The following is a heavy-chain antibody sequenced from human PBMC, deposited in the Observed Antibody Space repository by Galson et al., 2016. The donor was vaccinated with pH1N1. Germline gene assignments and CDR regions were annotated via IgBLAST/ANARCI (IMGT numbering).Heavy chain of an antibody. CDR2: MYPDDSDI. CDR3: ARYSGSFFFDY. J-gene: IGHJ4*02. D-gene: IGHD1-26*01. V-gene: IGHV5-51*01. CDR1: GYSFSSYW. Sequence: QSGAEVKKPGESLKISCQVSGYSFSSYWVAWVRQMPGKGLEWMAIMYPDDSDIKYSPSFECQVTISADKSISTAYLQWSSLKASDTAMYYCARYSGSFFFDYWGQGTLVTVSS.